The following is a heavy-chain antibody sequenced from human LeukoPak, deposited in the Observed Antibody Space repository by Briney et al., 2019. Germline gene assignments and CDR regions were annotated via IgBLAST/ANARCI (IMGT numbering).Heavy chain of an antibody. CDR1: GYTFTGYY. Sequence: GASVKVSCKASGYTFTGYYMHWVRQAPGQGLEWVGWINPNSGGTNYAQKFQGRVTMTRDTSISTAYMELSRLGSDDTAVYYCARSRSCSSTSCHRAFGSWGQGTLVTVSS. CDR3: ARSRSCSSTSCHRAFGS. CDR2: INPNSGGT. D-gene: IGHD2-2*02. J-gene: IGHJ5*02. V-gene: IGHV1-2*02.